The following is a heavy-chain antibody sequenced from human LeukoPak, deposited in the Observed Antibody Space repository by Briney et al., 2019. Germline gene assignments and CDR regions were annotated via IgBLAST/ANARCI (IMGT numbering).Heavy chain of an antibody. Sequence: GGSLRLSCAASGFTFSSYAMHWVRQAPGKGLEWVAVISYDGSNKYYEDSVKGRFTISRDNAKNSLYLQMNSLRAEDTAVYYCARVPGSTPDYWGQGTLVTVSS. CDR2: ISYDGSNK. J-gene: IGHJ4*02. V-gene: IGHV3-30*04. CDR1: GFTFSSYA. CDR3: ARVPGSTPDY.